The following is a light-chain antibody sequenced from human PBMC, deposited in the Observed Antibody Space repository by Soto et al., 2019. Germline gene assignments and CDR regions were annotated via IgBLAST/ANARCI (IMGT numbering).Light chain of an antibody. Sequence: IVMTQSAPTLSVSQGERATLSCRASQSVSSNLAWYQQRPGQAPRLLIYGASTRATGIPARFSGSGSGTDFTLTISSLQSEDFAVYYCQQYHIWPPWTSGQGTKVDIK. CDR3: QQYHIWPPWT. V-gene: IGKV3-15*01. CDR1: QSVSSN. J-gene: IGKJ1*01. CDR2: GAS.